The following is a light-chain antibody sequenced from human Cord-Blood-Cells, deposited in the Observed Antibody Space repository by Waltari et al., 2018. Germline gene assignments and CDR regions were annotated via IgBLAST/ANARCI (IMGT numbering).Light chain of an antibody. V-gene: IGLV2-14*01. Sequence: QSALPQPASVTGSPGQSITISCTGTSSDVGGYNYVSWYQQHPGKAPKLMIYDVSNRPSGVSNRFSGSNSGNTASLTISGLQAEDEADYYCSSYTSSRTRVFGTGTKVTVL. CDR2: DVS. J-gene: IGLJ1*01. CDR3: SSYTSSRTRV. CDR1: SSDVGGYNY.